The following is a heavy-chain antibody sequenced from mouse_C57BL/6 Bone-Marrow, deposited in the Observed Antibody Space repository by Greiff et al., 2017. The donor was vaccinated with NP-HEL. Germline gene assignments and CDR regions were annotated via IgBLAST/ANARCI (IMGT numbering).Heavy chain of an antibody. Sequence: VQLKQPGAELVRPGTSVKLSCKASGYTFTSYWMHWVKQRPGQGLEWIGVIDPSDSYTNYNQKFKGKATLTVDTSSSTAYMQLSSLTSEDSAVYYCARRFTTPFAYWGQGTLVTVYA. CDR3: ARRFTTPFAY. V-gene: IGHV1-59*01. CDR1: GYTFTSYW. D-gene: IGHD2-12*01. CDR2: IDPSDSYT. J-gene: IGHJ3*01.